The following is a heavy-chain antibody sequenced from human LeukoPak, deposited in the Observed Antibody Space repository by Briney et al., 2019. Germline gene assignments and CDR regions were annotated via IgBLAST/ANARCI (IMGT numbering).Heavy chain of an antibody. V-gene: IGHV1-2*02. CDR2: INPNSGDT. D-gene: IGHD6-13*01. J-gene: IGHJ5*02. CDR1: GYTFTAYY. Sequence: GASVKVSCKASGYTFTAYYMHWVRQAPGQGLEWMGWINPNSGDTNYAQKFQGRVTMAGDTSISTAYMELSSLRSDDTAVYYCAFSSWPQYWFDPWGQGTLVTVSS. CDR3: AFSSWPQYWFDP.